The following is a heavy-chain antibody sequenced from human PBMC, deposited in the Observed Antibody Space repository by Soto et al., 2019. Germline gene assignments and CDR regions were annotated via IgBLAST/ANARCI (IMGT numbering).Heavy chain of an antibody. CDR3: ASWHGSYRSG. Sequence: QVQLVQSGAEVKKPVASVKVSCKASGYTFTGYYMHWVRQAPGQGLEWMGWINPNSGGTNYAKKFQGRVTMTRDTSISTAYMELSRLRSDDTAVYSCASWHGSYRSGWGQGTLVTVSS. J-gene: IGHJ4*02. CDR1: GYTFTGYY. D-gene: IGHD1-26*01. V-gene: IGHV1-2*02. CDR2: INPNSGGT.